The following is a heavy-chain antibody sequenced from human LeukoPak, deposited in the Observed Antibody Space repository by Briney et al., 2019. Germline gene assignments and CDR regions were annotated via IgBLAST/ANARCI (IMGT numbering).Heavy chain of an antibody. CDR3: ANDRGGGYYYYYGMDV. J-gene: IGHJ6*02. Sequence: GGSLRPSCAASGFTFDDYAMHWVRQAPGKGLEWVSGISWNSGSIGYADSVKGRFTISRDNAKNSLYLQMNSLRAEDTALYYCANDRGGGYYYYYGMDVWGQGTTVTVSS. V-gene: IGHV3-9*01. CDR1: GFTFDDYA. D-gene: IGHD3-16*01. CDR2: ISWNSGSI.